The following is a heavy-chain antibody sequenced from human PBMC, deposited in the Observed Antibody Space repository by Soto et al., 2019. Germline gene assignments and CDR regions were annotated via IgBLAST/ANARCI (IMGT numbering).Heavy chain of an antibody. J-gene: IGHJ6*02. CDR1: GFTVSSNY. Sequence: EVQLVESGGGLVQPGGSLRLSCAASGFTVSSNYMSWVRQAPGKGLEWVSVIYSGGSTYYADSVKGRFTISRDNPKNSLYLQMNSQRAEDTAVYYCARDRIPTGMDVWGHGTTVTVSS. CDR2: IYSGGST. V-gene: IGHV3-66*01. CDR3: ARDRIPTGMDV.